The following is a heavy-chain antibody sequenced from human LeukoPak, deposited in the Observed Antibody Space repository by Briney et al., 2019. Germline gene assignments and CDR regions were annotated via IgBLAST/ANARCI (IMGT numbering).Heavy chain of an antibody. CDR3: ASEGKWEPGYFDY. V-gene: IGHV1-69*13. CDR1: GGTFSSYA. Sequence: ASVKVTCKASGGTFSSYAISWLRQAPGQGLEWMGGIIPIFGTANYAQKFQGRVTIAADESTSTAYMELSSLRSEDTAVYYCASEGKWEPGYFDYWGQGTLVTVSS. CDR2: IIPIFGTA. D-gene: IGHD1-26*01. J-gene: IGHJ4*02.